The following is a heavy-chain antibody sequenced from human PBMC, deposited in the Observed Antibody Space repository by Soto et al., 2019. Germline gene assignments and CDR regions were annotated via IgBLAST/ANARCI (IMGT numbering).Heavy chain of an antibody. CDR3: AKVGFPYSFVSLFYS. D-gene: IGHD4-4*01. Sequence: SVKVSCKASGGTFSSYAISWVRQAPGQGLEWMGGIIPIFGTANYAQKFQGRVTITADESTSTAYMELSSLRVEDTAVYYCAKVGFPYSFVSLFYSWGQGTLVPVSS. V-gene: IGHV1-69*13. CDR1: GGTFSSYA. J-gene: IGHJ5*02. CDR2: IIPIFGTA.